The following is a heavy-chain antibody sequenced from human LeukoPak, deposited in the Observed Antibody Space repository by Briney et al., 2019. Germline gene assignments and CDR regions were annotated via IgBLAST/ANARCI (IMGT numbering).Heavy chain of an antibody. J-gene: IGHJ4*02. Sequence: SETLSLTCTVSGGSISSYYWSWIRQPPGKGLEWIGYIYTSGSTNYNPSLKSRVTISVGTSKNQFSLKLSSVTAADTAVYYCARLNSSGWYGYWGQGTLVTVSS. CDR1: GGSISSYY. CDR3: ARLNSSGWYGY. CDR2: IYTSGST. V-gene: IGHV4-4*09. D-gene: IGHD6-19*01.